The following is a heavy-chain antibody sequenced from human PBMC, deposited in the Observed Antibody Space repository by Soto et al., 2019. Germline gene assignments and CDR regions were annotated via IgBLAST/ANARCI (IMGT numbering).Heavy chain of an antibody. CDR2: IYYSGST. D-gene: IGHD2-15*01. CDR1: GGSISSSSYY. V-gene: IGHV4-39*01. J-gene: IGHJ3*02. CDR3: ARPPGYCSGGSCSPDAFDI. Sequence: SETLSLTCTVSGGSISSSSYYWGWIRQPPGKGLEWIGSIYYSGSTYYNPSLKSRVTISVDTSKNQFSLKLSSVTAADTAVYYCARPPGYCSGGSCSPDAFDIWGQGTMVTVSS.